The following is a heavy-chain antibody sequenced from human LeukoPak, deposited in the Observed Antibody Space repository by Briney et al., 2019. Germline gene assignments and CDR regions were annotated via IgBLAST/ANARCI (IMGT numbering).Heavy chain of an antibody. CDR2: ISSSSDTI. J-gene: IGHJ6*02. CDR1: GFTFSTYS. Sequence: PGGSLRLSCAASGFTFSTYSMNWVRQAPGKGLERVSYISSSSDTIYYADSVKGRFTISRDNAKKSLYLQLSSLRDEDTAVYYCARDASIVYFAMDVWGQGTTVTVSS. CDR3: ARDASIVYFAMDV. V-gene: IGHV3-48*02. D-gene: IGHD3-16*02.